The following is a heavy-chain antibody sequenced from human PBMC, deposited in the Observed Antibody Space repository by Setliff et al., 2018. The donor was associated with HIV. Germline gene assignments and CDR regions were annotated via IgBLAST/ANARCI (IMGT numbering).Heavy chain of an antibody. Sequence: GESLKISCAASGFTFSGSAVHWVRQASGKGLEWVGRIRSKANSYATAYAASVKGRFTIFRDDSKNTAYLQMNSLKTEDTAVYYCTRSHYEFWSGYYAGYYMDVWAKGTTVTVSS. CDR2: IRSKANSYAT. D-gene: IGHD3-3*01. CDR3: TRSHYEFWSGYYAGYYMDV. CDR1: GFTFSGSA. V-gene: IGHV3-73*01. J-gene: IGHJ6*03.